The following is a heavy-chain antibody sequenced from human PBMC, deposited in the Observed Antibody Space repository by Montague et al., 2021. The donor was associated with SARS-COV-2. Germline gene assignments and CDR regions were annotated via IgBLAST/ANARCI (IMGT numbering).Heavy chain of an antibody. CDR1: GFTFSHSA. J-gene: IGHJ4*02. CDR2: IWHDGTKK. V-gene: IGHV3-33*06. Sequence: SLRPSCAASGFTFSHSAMHWVRQAPGKGLEWVAVIWHDGTKKFHANSVKGRFIISRDNSQNLLHLQMNSVRGDDTALYYCAKSKAAAGMASAFDVWGRETLVTVSS. D-gene: IGHD6-25*01. CDR3: AKSKAAAGMASAFDV.